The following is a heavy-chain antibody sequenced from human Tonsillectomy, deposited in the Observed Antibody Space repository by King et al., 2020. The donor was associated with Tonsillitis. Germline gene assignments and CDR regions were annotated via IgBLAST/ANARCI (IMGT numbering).Heavy chain of an antibody. CDR2: IWYDGITK. D-gene: IGHD3-22*01. J-gene: IGHJ3*01. CDR3: GRDEGDNSCYHDAFDV. CDR1: GFTFSRYG. Sequence: VQLVESGGGVVQPGRSLRLSCAASGFTFSRYGMHWVRQAPGKGLEWVAGIWYDGITKYYVDSVKGRFTISRDNSKNTLYLQMDSLRAEDTAVYYCGRDEGDNSCYHDAFDVWGPGTVVTVSS. V-gene: IGHV3-33*08.